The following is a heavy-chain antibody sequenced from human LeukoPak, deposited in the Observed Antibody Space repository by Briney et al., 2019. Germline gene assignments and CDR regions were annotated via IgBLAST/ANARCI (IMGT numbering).Heavy chain of an antibody. CDR2: IYHSGST. D-gene: IGHD5-12*01. CDR1: GGSISSSSYY. V-gene: IGHV4-39*07. J-gene: IGHJ3*02. Sequence: SETLSLTCTVSGGSISSSSYYWGWIRQPPGKGLEWIGYIYHSGSTYYNPSLKSRVTISVDRSKNQFSLKLSSVTAADTAVYYCARNSGYDANDAFDIWGQGTMVTVSS. CDR3: ARNSGYDANDAFDI.